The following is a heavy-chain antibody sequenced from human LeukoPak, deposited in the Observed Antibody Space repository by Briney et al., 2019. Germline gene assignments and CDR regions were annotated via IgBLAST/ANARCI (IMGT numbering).Heavy chain of an antibody. CDR2: MNPNSGNT. Sequence: ASVKVSCKATGYTFTSYDINWVRQATGQGLEWMGWMNPNSGNTGYAQKFQGRVTITRNTSISTAYMELSSLRSEDTAVYYCARGEIEALFFSSGHSSGWSTYYMDVWGKGTTVTVSS. V-gene: IGHV1-8*03. D-gene: IGHD6-19*01. J-gene: IGHJ6*03. CDR3: ARGEIEALFFSSGHSSGWSTYYMDV. CDR1: GYTFTSYD.